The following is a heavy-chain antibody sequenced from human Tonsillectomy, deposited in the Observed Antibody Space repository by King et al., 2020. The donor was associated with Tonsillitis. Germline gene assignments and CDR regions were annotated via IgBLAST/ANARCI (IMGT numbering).Heavy chain of an antibody. CDR1: GFTFSYYA. CDR2: IYSDGTQT. D-gene: IGHD3-10*01. CDR3: AMQATVRGLCYFDL. Sequence: VQLVESGGGLVRPGGSLRLSCAASGFTFSYYAMTWVRQAPGKGLEWVSVIYSDGTQTFYADSVKGRFTISRDNTEDTLYLQMNRLRVDDTAVYYCAMQATVRGLCYFDLWGRGTLLTVSS. J-gene: IGHJ2*01. V-gene: IGHV3-23*03.